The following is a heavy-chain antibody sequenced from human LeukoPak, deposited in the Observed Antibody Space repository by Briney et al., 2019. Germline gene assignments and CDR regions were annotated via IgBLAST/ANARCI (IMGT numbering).Heavy chain of an antibody. CDR2: IYYSGST. V-gene: IGHV4-34*09. CDR3: ARVGRYCSSTSCSNWFDP. D-gene: IGHD2-2*01. Sequence: SETLSLTCAVYGGSFSGYYWSWIRQPPGKGLEWIGYIYYSGSTYYNPSLKSRVTISVDTSKNQFSLKLSSVTAADTAVYYCARVGRYCSSTSCSNWFDPWGQGTLVTVSS. CDR1: GGSFSGYY. J-gene: IGHJ5*02.